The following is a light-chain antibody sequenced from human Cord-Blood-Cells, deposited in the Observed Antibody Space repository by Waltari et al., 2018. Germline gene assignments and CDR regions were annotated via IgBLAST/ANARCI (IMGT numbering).Light chain of an antibody. J-gene: IGKJ3*01. CDR1: QSISSY. V-gene: IGKV1-39*01. CDR2: SSS. Sequence: DIQMTQAPSSLSASVGDRVTITCLASQSISSYLNWYQQKPGKAPKLLIYSSSSLQSGVPSRFSGSGSGTDFTLPISSLQPEDFATYYCQQSYSTPFTFGPGTKVDIK. CDR3: QQSYSTPFT.